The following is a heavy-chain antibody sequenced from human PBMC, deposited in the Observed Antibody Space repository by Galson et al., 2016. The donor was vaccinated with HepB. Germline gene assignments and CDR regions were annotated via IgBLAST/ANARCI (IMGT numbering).Heavy chain of an antibody. V-gene: IGHV3-30*03. CDR2: ISYDGSNK. D-gene: IGHD2/OR15-2a*01. J-gene: IGHJ4*02. Sequence: SLRLSCAASGLTFKSFAMHWVRQAPGKGLEWMTVISYDGSNKYYADSVNGRFTVSRDNSKKTLYLQMHSLKVEDMAMYYCARGAAYSDGYYFRDYWGQGTLVIVSS. CDR1: GLTFKSFA. CDR3: ARGAAYSDGYYFRDY.